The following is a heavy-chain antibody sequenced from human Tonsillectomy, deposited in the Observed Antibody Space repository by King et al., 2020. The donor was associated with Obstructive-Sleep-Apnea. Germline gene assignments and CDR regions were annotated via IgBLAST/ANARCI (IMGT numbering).Heavy chain of an antibody. D-gene: IGHD6-19*01. J-gene: IGHJ4*02. CDR1: GYTFTSYY. CDR3: ARDMVAGLYYFDY. Sequence: VQLVESGAEVKKPGASVKVSCKASGYTFTSYYIHWVRQAPGQGLEWMGLVNPSGGGTSYAQKFQGRVTMTRDTSTSTVYMELSSLRSEDTAVYYCARDMVAGLYYFDYWGQGTLVTVSS. V-gene: IGHV1-46*01. CDR2: VNPSGGGT.